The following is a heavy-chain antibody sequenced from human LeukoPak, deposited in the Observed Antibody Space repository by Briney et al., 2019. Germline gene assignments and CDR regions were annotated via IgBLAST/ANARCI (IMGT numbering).Heavy chain of an antibody. J-gene: IGHJ6*03. CDR2: ISAYNGNT. CDR1: GNTLTKCS. CDR3: ASVSYGSAHYYCYYMDV. V-gene: IGHV1-18*04. Sequence: GASVKDSCKVSGNTLTKCSMHWVRQAPGQGLEWMGWISAYNGNTNYAQKLQGRVTMTTDTSTSTAYMELRSLRSDDTAVYYCASVSYGSAHYYCYYMDVEGKGNAVTVSS. D-gene: IGHD3-10*01.